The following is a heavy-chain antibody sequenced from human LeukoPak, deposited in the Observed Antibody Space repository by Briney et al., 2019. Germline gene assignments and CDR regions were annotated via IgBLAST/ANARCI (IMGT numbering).Heavy chain of an antibody. V-gene: IGHV1-3*01. CDR3: ARGSRIGSQTYYFDY. CDR2: INVGNGNT. Sequence: ASVXVSCKXXGYTFTNYAMHWVRQAPGQRLEWMGWINVGNGNTKYSQKFQGRATITIDTSASTAYMELSSLRSEDTAVYYCARGSRIGSQTYYFDYWGQGTLVTVSS. D-gene: IGHD2-2*01. CDR1: GYTFTNYA. J-gene: IGHJ4*02.